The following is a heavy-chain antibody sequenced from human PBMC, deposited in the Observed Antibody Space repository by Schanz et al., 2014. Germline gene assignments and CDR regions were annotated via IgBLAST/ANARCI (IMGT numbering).Heavy chain of an antibody. J-gene: IGHJ4*02. CDR1: GFTFSTHA. D-gene: IGHD3-10*01. CDR3: VSSGSYSSYAF. Sequence: EVQLVESGGGVVQPGRSLRLSCAASGFTFSTHAMHWIRQPPGRGLEWVSYIGNGGVTIYYADSVKGRFTISRDNAKNSLYLQMNSLRAEDTAVYHCVSSGSYSSYAFWGQGTLVTVSS. V-gene: IGHV3-48*01. CDR2: IGNGGVTI.